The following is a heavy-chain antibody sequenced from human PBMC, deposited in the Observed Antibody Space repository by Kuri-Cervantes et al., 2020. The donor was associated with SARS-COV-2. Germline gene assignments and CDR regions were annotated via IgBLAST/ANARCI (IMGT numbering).Heavy chain of an antibody. V-gene: IGHV3-7*03. CDR2: IKQDGSEK. Sequence: GGSLRLSCAASGFTFSSYAMHWVRQAPGKGLEWVANIKQDGSEKYYVDSVKGRFTISRDNAKNSLYLQMNSLRAEDTAVYYCARGQWLVGYWGQGTLVTVSS. J-gene: IGHJ4*02. CDR3: ARGQWLVGY. D-gene: IGHD6-19*01. CDR1: GFTFSSYA.